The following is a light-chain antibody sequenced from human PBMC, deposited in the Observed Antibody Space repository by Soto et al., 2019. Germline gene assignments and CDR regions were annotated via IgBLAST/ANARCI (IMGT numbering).Light chain of an antibody. V-gene: IGKV3-20*01. Sequence: EIVLTQSPGTLALSPGEGATLSCRASQSVSTYLAWYQQKPGQAPRLLIYGASSRATGIPDSFSGSGSGTDFTLTISRPEPEDCAVYYCQQYGGSPQTFGQGTKVEIK. CDR3: QQYGGSPQT. CDR1: QSVSTY. CDR2: GAS. J-gene: IGKJ1*01.